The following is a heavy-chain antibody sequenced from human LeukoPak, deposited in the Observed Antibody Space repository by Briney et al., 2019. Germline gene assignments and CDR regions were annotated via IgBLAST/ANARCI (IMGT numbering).Heavy chain of an antibody. CDR2: ISSSGSAI. CDR3: ATPYYYYGSGSYDPYYYYMDV. V-gene: IGHV3-48*03. J-gene: IGHJ6*03. CDR1: GFTFSSYE. D-gene: IGHD3-10*01. Sequence: PGGSLRLSCAASGFTFSSYEMNWVRQAPGKGLEWVSYISSSGSAIYYADSVKGRFTISRDNSKNTLYLQMISLRAEDTAVYYCATPYYYYGSGSYDPYYYYMDVWGKGTTVTVSS.